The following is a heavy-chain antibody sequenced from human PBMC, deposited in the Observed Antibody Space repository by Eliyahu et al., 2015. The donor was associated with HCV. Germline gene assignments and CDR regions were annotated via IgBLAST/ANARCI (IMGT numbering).Heavy chain of an antibody. D-gene: IGHD4/OR15-4a*01. CDR2: IDYSGST. CDR3: ARMTMSNRYNWFDP. V-gene: IGHV4-61*01. CDR1: GGSVSSGTYS. Sequence: QVQLQQSGPGLVKPSETLSLTCSVSGGSVSSGTYSWSWIRLPPGKGLEWIGHIDYSGSTNYNPSLKRRVTMSLDTSKNQFSLNLGSVTAADAALYYCARMTMSNRYNWFDPWGQGTLVTVSS. J-gene: IGHJ5*02.